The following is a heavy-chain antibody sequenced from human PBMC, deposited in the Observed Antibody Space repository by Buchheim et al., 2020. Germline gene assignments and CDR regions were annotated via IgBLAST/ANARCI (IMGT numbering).Heavy chain of an antibody. J-gene: IGHJ4*02. V-gene: IGHV3-7*01. CDR3: ARGISTPGIDY. Sequence: EVQLEESGGTVVQPGGSLRLSCAASGFSFSNSWMNWVRQAPGKGLVWVAGINHDGSETYYVDSVNGRFTVSRDKVKNSLYLHMSSLRADDTAVYYCARGISTPGIDYWGQGTL. D-gene: IGHD2-15*01. CDR2: INHDGSET. CDR1: GFSFSNSW.